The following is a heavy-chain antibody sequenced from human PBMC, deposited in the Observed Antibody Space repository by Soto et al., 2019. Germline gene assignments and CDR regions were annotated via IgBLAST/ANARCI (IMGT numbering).Heavy chain of an antibody. D-gene: IGHD3-16*01. V-gene: IGHV4-31*03. CDR3: ARHDPGGYFRH. CDR2: IYYSGST. J-gene: IGHJ1*01. CDR1: GGSISSGGYY. Sequence: SETLSLTCTVSGGSISSGGYYWSWIRQHPGKGLEWIGYIYYSGSTYYNPSLKSRVTISVDTSKNQFSLSLTSVTAADTAMYYCARHDPGGYFRHWGQGTLVTVSS.